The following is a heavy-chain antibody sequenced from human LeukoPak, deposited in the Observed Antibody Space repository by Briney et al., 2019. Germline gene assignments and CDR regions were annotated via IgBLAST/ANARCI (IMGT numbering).Heavy chain of an antibody. CDR3: ARDLKRGYSSGRYSWGTGSSNDY. Sequence: ASVKVSCKASGYTFTGYYMHWVRQAPGQGLEWMGWINPNSGGTNYAQKFQGRVTITRDTSISTAYMELSRLRSDDTAVYYCARDLKRGYSSGRYSWGTGSSNDYWGQGTLVTVSS. J-gene: IGHJ4*02. D-gene: IGHD6-19*01. CDR2: INPNSGGT. CDR1: GYTFTGYY. V-gene: IGHV1-2*02.